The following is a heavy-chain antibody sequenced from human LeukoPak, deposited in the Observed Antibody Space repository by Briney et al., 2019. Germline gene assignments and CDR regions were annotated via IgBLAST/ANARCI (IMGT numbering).Heavy chain of an antibody. CDR3: ARDISSSWYFHYGMDV. Sequence: GGSLRLSCAASGFTFNSYAIHWVRQAPGKGLEWVAVISYDGSNRYHADSVKGRFTISRDSSKNTLYLQMHSLRTEDTAVYYCARDISSSWYFHYGMDVWGQGTTVTVSS. CDR1: GFTFNSYA. V-gene: IGHV3-30-3*01. CDR2: ISYDGSNR. D-gene: IGHD2-2*01. J-gene: IGHJ6*02.